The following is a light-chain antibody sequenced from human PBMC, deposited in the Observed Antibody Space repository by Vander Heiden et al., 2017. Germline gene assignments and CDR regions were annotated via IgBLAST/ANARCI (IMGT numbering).Light chain of an antibody. V-gene: IGKV1-39*01. CDR3: QQTYSSPLM. CDR1: QNIHNY. Sequence: DIQMTQSPSSLSASVGDRVTITCRASQNIHNYLNWYHQEPGRAPKLLIYAASSLRSGVPSRFSGSGYGTDFTLTISSLRPEDFVTYFCQQTYSSPLMFGQGTKVEVK. J-gene: IGKJ1*01. CDR2: AAS.